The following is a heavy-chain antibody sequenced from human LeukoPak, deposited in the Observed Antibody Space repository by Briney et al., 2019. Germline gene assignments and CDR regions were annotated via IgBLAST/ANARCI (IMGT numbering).Heavy chain of an antibody. Sequence: SETLSLTCSVSGASINNYYWTWIRQPAGKGLEWIGHISTLGSTNYNPSLKSRVTISLDTSRNQFSLKLNSVTAADTAVYYCAKSNGYGLIDIWGQGTMVTVSS. V-gene: IGHV4-4*07. CDR2: ISTLGST. CDR3: AKSNGYGLIDI. J-gene: IGHJ3*02. D-gene: IGHD3-10*01. CDR1: GASINNYY.